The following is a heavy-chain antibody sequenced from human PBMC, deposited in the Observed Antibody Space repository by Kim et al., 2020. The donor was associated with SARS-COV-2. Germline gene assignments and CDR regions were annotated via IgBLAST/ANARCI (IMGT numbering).Heavy chain of an antibody. V-gene: IGHV4-34*01. D-gene: IGHD3-22*01. Sequence: SETLSLTCAVYGGSFSGYYWSWIRQPPGKGLEWIGEINHSGSTNYNPSLKSRVTISVDTSKNQFSLKLSSVTAADTAVYYCARENYYYDSSVKGWFDPWGQGTLVTVSS. CDR2: INHSGST. CDR1: GGSFSGYY. J-gene: IGHJ5*02. CDR3: ARENYYYDSSVKGWFDP.